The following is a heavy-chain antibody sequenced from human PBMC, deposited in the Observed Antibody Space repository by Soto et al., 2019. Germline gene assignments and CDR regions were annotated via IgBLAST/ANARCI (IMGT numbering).Heavy chain of an antibody. V-gene: IGHV1-58*01. Sequence: ASVKVSCKASGFTSISSAVQWVRQARGQRLEWIGWIVVGSGNTNYAQKFQERVTITRDMSTATAYMEVSGLTPEDTAVYYCAADFYDSGASSRDYFPMDVWGQGTTVTVSS. CDR3: AADFYDSGASSRDYFPMDV. CDR1: GFTSISSA. CDR2: IVVGSGNT. D-gene: IGHD3-10*01. J-gene: IGHJ6*02.